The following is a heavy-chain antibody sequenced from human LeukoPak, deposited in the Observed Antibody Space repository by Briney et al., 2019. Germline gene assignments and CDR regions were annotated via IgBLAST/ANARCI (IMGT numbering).Heavy chain of an antibody. V-gene: IGHV1-8*02. J-gene: IGHJ6*03. Sequence: ASVKVSCKASGGTFSSYAISWVRQAPGQGLEWMGWMNPNSGNTGYAQKFQGRVTMTRNTSISTAYMELSSLRSEDTAVYYCARGGWDYYGSGSYYIPDYYYYMDVWGKGTTVTIS. D-gene: IGHD3-10*01. CDR3: ARGGWDYYGSGSYYIPDYYYYMDV. CDR1: GGTFSSYA. CDR2: MNPNSGNT.